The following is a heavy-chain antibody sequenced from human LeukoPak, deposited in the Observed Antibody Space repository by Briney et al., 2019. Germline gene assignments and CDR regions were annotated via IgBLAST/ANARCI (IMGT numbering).Heavy chain of an antibody. D-gene: IGHD6-19*01. J-gene: IGHJ5*02. CDR1: GFTFSGSA. Sequence: PGGSLRLSCAASGFTFSGSAMHWVRQAAGKGLEWVGEINHSGSTNYNPSLKSRVTISVDTSKNQFSLKLSSVTAADTAVYYCARKAPLQWLVQNWFDPWGQGTLVTVSS. CDR2: INHSGST. V-gene: IGHV4-34*01. CDR3: ARKAPLQWLVQNWFDP.